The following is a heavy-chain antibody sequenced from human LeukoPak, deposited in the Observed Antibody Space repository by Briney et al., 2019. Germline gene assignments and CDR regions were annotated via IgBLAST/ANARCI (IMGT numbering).Heavy chain of an antibody. CDR2: ISSNGGST. J-gene: IGHJ5*02. D-gene: IGHD4-17*01. CDR3: VKGGYDYGDPPIDP. Sequence: GGSLRLSCSASGFTFSSYAMYWVRQAPGKGLEYVSAISSNGGSTYYADSVKGRFTISRDNSKNTLYLQMSSLRAEDTAVYYCVKGGYDYGDPPIDPWGQGTLVTVSS. CDR1: GFTFSSYA. V-gene: IGHV3-64D*06.